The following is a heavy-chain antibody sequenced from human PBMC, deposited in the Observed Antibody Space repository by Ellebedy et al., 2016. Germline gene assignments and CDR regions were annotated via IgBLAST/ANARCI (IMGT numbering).Heavy chain of an antibody. CDR1: GLPFSTFF. D-gene: IGHD2-2*01. CDR3: RQGHYADY. Sequence: GESLKISXAVSGLPFSTFFMSWVRQAPGKGLEWVATISANGNKRDLSDSVQGRFTISRDNFRNTLHLQMNNLRGEDTAVYYCRQGHYADYWGQGTLVTVSS. V-gene: IGHV3-23*01. CDR2: ISANGNKR. J-gene: IGHJ4*02.